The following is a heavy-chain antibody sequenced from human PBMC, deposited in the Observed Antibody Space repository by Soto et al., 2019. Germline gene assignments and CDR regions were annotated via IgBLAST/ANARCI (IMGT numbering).Heavy chain of an antibody. V-gene: IGHV2-5*02. CDR2: IYWDDDK. J-gene: IGHJ4*02. D-gene: IGHD6-6*01. CDR3: AGSKYSISSFDY. Sequence: SGPTLVNPTQTLTLTCTFSGFSLSTDDVGVGWIRQPPGKALDWLAVIYWDDDKRYSPSLKSRLTITKDTSKNQVLLTMTNMDPVDTATYFCAGSKYSISSFDYWGQGALVTVSS. CDR1: GFSLSTDDVG.